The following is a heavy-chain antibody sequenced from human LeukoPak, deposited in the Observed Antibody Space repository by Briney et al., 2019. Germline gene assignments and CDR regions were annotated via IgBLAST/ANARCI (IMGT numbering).Heavy chain of an antibody. D-gene: IGHD3-22*01. CDR1: GGSISSGSYY. CDR3: ARNLYDSSGSMGIYTFDY. J-gene: IGHJ4*02. V-gene: IGHV4-61*02. Sequence: SGTLSLTCTVSGGSISSGSYYWSWIRQPAGKGLEWIGRIYTSGSTNYNPSLKSRVTISVDTSKNQFSLKLSSVTAADTAVYYCARNLYDSSGSMGIYTFDYWGQGTLVTVSS. CDR2: IYTSGST.